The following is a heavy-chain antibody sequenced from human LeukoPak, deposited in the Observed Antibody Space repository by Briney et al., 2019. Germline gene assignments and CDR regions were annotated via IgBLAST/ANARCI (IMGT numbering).Heavy chain of an antibody. D-gene: IGHD3-10*01. CDR2: IQHDGSNK. V-gene: IGHV3-30*02. CDR1: GFTFSSYG. Sequence: PGGSLRLSCAASGFTFSSYGMNWVRQAPGKGLEWMACIQHDGSNKYYAESVKGRVTISRDTSKNTVYLEMNSLRAEDTAVYYFGNDGSRGHDYGDYWGQGTLVTVSS. CDR3: GNDGSRGHDYGDY. J-gene: IGHJ4*02.